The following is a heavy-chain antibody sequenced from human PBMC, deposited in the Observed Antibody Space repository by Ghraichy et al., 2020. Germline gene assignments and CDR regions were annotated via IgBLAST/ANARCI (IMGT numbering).Heavy chain of an antibody. D-gene: IGHD4-17*01. Sequence: GGSLRLSCAASGSTFSSYDINWVRQAPGKGLEWVGRIRSKANSYATAYAASVKGRFTISRDDSKNTAYLQMNSLKTEDTAVYYCTSTTVTTAVWTWWGQGTLVTVSS. J-gene: IGHJ4*02. CDR3: TSTTVTTAVWTW. V-gene: IGHV3-73*01. CDR2: IRSKANSYAT. CDR1: GSTFSSYD.